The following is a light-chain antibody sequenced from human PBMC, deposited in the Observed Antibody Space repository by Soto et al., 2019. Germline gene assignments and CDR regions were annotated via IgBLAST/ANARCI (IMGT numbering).Light chain of an antibody. V-gene: IGKV2-30*01. CDR3: MQGTHGPPT. CDR1: QSRVYTDGNTY. CDR2: QVS. Sequence: DVGMRQSLLSLPVTLGQPASISCRSSQSRVYTDGNTYLNWFHQRPGQSPRRLIYQVSTRDSGVPDRFSGGGSGNDFTLKIDRVEAEDVGFYYRMQGTHGPPTIGGGTTVEIK. J-gene: IGKJ4*01.